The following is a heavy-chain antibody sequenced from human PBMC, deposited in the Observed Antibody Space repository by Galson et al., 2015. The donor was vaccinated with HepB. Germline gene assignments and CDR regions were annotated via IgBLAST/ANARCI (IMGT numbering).Heavy chain of an antibody. J-gene: IGHJ6*02. CDR1: GGSLSSYY. CDR2: IYYSGST. D-gene: IGHD3-10*01. V-gene: IGHV4-59*08. Sequence: ETLSLTCTVSGGSLSSYYWAWIRQPPGKGLEWIGYIYYSGSTDYNPSLQSRVTISVDTSENQFSLKLSSVTAADTAVYYCARQFEYYYSPYYYYHMDVWGQGTAVIVSS. CDR3: ARQFEYYYSPYYYYHMDV.